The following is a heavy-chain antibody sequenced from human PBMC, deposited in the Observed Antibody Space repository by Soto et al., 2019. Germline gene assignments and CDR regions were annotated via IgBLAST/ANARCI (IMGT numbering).Heavy chain of an antibody. V-gene: IGHV3-33*01. Sequence: QVQLVESGGGVVQPGRSLRLSCAASGFTFSSYGMHWVRQAPGKGREWVAVIWYDGSNKYYADSVKGRFTISRDNSKNTLYLQINSLRAEDTAVYYCARGDCSSTSCTGFDYWGQGTLVNVSS. D-gene: IGHD2-2*01. CDR1: GFTFSSYG. CDR3: ARGDCSSTSCTGFDY. CDR2: IWYDGSNK. J-gene: IGHJ4*02.